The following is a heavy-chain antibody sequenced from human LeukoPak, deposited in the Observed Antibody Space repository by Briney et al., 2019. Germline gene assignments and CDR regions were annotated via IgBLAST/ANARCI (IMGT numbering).Heavy chain of an antibody. V-gene: IGHV4-59*08. J-gene: IGHJ6*02. CDR1: GGSISSYY. Sequence: PSETLSLTCTVSGGSISSYYWSWIRQPPGKGLEWSGYIYYSGSTNYNPSLKSRVTISVDTSKKQFSLKLSSVTAADTAVYYCASGGYSSSWYDYYYYYYGMDVWGQGTTVTVSS. CDR3: ASGGYSSSWYDYYYYYYGMDV. D-gene: IGHD6-13*01. CDR2: IYYSGST.